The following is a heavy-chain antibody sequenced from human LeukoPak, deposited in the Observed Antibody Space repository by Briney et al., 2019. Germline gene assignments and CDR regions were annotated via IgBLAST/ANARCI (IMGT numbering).Heavy chain of an antibody. CDR3: ATGWSGYYWTT. J-gene: IGHJ5*02. D-gene: IGHD3-3*01. CDR2: IYYSGST. CDR1: GGSISTYY. V-gene: IGHV4-59*08. Sequence: SETLSLTCTVSGGSISTYYWTWIRQPPGKGLELIGYIYYSGSTNYNPSLKSRVTISVDTSKNQFSLKLNSVTAADTAVYYCATGWSGYYWTTWGQGTLVAVSS.